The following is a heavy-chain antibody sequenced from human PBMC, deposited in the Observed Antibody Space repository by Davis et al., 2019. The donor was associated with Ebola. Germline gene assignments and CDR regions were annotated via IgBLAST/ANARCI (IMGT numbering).Heavy chain of an antibody. J-gene: IGHJ1*01. D-gene: IGHD2-15*01. V-gene: IGHV3-33*01. CDR3: ARQGARDLTPRYFQH. CDR2: IWYDGSNK. Sequence: PGGSLRLSCAASGFTFSSYGMHWVRQAPGKGLEWVAVIWYDGSNKYYADSVKGRFTISRDNSKNTLYLQMNSLRAEDTAVYYCARQGARDLTPRYFQHWGQGALVTVSS. CDR1: GFTFSSYG.